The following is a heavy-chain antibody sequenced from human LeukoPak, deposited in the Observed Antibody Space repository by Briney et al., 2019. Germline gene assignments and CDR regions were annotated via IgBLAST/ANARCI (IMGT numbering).Heavy chain of an antibody. CDR3: ARGRYYMDY. Sequence: GGSLRLSCSASGFIFSNYAMHWVRQAPGKGLEYVAAISTNRGSTYYVDSVKGRFTISRNNSKNALYLQMDSLRAEDTAVYYCARGRYYMDYWGQGTLVTVSS. CDR1: GFIFSNYA. J-gene: IGHJ4*02. V-gene: IGHV3-64*04. CDR2: ISTNRGST.